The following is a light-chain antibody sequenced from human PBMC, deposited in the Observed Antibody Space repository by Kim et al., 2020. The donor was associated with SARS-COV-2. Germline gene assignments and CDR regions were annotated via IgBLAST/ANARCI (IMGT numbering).Light chain of an antibody. CDR3: SSYTSSSTRV. CDR1: SSDVGGYNY. Sequence: QSALTQPASVSGSHGQSITISCTGTSSDVGGYNYVSWYQQHPGKAPKLMIYDVSNRPSGVSNRFSGSKSGNTASLTISGLQAEDEADYYCSSYTSSSTRVFGGGTQLTVL. V-gene: IGLV2-14*03. CDR2: DVS. J-gene: IGLJ2*01.